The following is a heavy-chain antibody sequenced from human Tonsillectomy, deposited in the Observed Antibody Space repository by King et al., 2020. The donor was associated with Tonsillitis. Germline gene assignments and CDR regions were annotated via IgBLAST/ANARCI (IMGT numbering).Heavy chain of an antibody. CDR3: ARDGTQCYFDY. Sequence: DVQLVESGGGLVKPGGSLRLSCAASGFTFSTYSMNWVRQAPGKGLEWVSTISSSSSYIYYADSVKGRFTISRDNAKNSLYLQMKSLRAEDTAVYYCARDGTQCYFDYWGQGTLVTVSS. CDR1: GFTFSTYS. V-gene: IGHV3-21*01. J-gene: IGHJ4*02. CDR2: ISSSSSYI. D-gene: IGHD1-26*01.